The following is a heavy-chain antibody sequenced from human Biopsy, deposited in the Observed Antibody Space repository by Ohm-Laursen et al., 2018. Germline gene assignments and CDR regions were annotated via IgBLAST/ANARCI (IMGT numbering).Heavy chain of an antibody. D-gene: IGHD6-13*01. V-gene: IGHV4-38-2*02. J-gene: IGHJ3*01. CDR2: IYQTGNT. Sequence: GTLSLTCSVSGGSVNIAYYWGWIRQPPGKGLEWIGIIYQTGNTYYNPSLKSRLTISGDASKNEFFLNLTSVTAADTAIYYCVRVRGITPPGAFDFWGQGTKVAVSS. CDR3: VRVRGITPPGAFDF. CDR1: GGSVNIAYY.